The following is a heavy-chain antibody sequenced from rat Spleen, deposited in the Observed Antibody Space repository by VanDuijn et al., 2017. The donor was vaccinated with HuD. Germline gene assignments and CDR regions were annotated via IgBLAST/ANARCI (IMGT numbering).Heavy chain of an antibody. D-gene: IGHD1-12*02. CDR3: ARSDGVHYFLPFAD. J-gene: IGHJ3*01. Sequence: EVQLQESGPGLVKPSQSLSLTCSVTGYSIANGYRWNWIRRFPGSKLEWMGYINSAGTTVYNPSLKSRISITRDTTRNQFFLQVNSVTTDDTATYYCARSDGVHYFLPFADWGQGSLVTVSS. V-gene: IGHV3-3*01. CDR2: INSAGTT. CDR1: GYSIANGYR.